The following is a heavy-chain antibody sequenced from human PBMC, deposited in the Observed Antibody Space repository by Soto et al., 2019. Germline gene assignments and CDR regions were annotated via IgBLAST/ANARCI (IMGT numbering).Heavy chain of an antibody. CDR3: ASWPTVLLRAGAFDI. V-gene: IGHV4-30-4*01. J-gene: IGHJ3*02. Sequence: QVQLQESRPGLVKPSQTLSLTCTVSGGSISSGDYYWSWIRQPPGKGLEWIGYIYYRGSTYYNPSLKSRVTISVDTSKNQFSLKLSSVTAADTAVYYCASWPTVLLRAGAFDIWGQRTMVTVSS. D-gene: IGHD4-17*01. CDR2: IYYRGST. CDR1: GGSISSGDYY.